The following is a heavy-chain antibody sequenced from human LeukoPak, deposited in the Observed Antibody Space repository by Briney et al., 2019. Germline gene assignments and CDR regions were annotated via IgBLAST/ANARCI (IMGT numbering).Heavy chain of an antibody. CDR2: IGGSGTGGST. Sequence: GGSLRLSCAASGFTVSSNYMSWVRQAPGKGLEWVSTIGGSGTGGSTYYADSVKGRFTISRDNSKNTLYLQMNTLSADDTAVYYCAKKTVASAAASCDYWGQGTLVTVSS. D-gene: IGHD2-2*01. CDR1: GFTVSSNY. J-gene: IGHJ4*02. CDR3: AKKTVASAAASCDY. V-gene: IGHV3-23*01.